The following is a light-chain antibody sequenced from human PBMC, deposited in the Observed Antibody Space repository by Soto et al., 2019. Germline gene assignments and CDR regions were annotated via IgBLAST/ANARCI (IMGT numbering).Light chain of an antibody. V-gene: IGKV1-5*01. CDR1: QSISTL. CDR2: DAS. J-gene: IGKJ1*01. Sequence: DNQVTQSPSTVSATVADRVTITGRASQSISTLLAWYQQKPGKAPKLLIYDASSLESGVPSRFSGSVSGTEFTLTISGLQPEDFATYYCLQHNNYLRTFGQGTKVDI. CDR3: LQHNNYLRT.